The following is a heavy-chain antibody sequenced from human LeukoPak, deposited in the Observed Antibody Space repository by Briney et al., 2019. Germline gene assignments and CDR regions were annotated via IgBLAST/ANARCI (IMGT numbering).Heavy chain of an antibody. CDR3: ARGYSSGWYYFDY. D-gene: IGHD6-19*01. CDR1: GFTVSSNY. J-gene: IGHJ4*02. Sequence: GGSLRLSCAASGFTVSSNYKSWVRQAPGKGLEWVSVIYSGGSTYYADSVKGRFTISRDNSKNTLYLQMNSLRAEDTAVYYCARGYSSGWYYFDYWGQGTLVTVSS. V-gene: IGHV3-53*01. CDR2: IYSGGST.